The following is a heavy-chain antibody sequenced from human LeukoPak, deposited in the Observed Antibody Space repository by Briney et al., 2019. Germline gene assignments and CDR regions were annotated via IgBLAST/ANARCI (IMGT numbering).Heavy chain of an antibody. Sequence: SETLSLTCAVSGYSISSGYYWGWIRQLPGKGLEWIGSIYHSGSTYYNPSLKSRVTISVDTSKNQFSLKLSSVTAADTAVYYCARGGVRLYYYYYYMDVWGKGTTVTVSS. CDR2: IYHSGST. D-gene: IGHD3-10*01. CDR3: ARGGVRLYYYYYYMDV. J-gene: IGHJ6*03. V-gene: IGHV4-38-2*01. CDR1: GYSISSGYY.